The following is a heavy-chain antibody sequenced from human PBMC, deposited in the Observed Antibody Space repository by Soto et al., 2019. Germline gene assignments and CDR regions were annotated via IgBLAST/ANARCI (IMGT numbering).Heavy chain of an antibody. D-gene: IGHD2-15*01. J-gene: IGHJ6*01. CDR2: ISAYNGNT. V-gene: IGHV1-18*01. CDR1: GYTFASYA. Sequence: QVQLVQSGAEVKKPGASVKVSCKASGYTFASYAISWMRQAPGQGLEWMGWISAYNGNTNYAQKLQGRVTMTTETSPGPAEAELGNLRPYDTARYLSAGAPPPPGLRG. CDR3: AGAPPPPGL.